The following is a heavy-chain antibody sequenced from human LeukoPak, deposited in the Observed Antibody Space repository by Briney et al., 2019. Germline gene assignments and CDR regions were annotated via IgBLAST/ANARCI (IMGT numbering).Heavy chain of an antibody. CDR1: GGSFSDYY. V-gene: IGHV4-34*01. D-gene: IGHD1-1*01. CDR3: ARGGFNYPGYFDY. J-gene: IGHJ4*02. Sequence: SETLSLTCAVYGGSFSDYYWSWIRQPPGKGLEWIGEINHSGSTNYNPSLYTRVTISVDTSKRWLSLNLRSVTAADTAVYYCARGGFNYPGYFDYWGQGTLVTVSS. CDR2: INHSGST.